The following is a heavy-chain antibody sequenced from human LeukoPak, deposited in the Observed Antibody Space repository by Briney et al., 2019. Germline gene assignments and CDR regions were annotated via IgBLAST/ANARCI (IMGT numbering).Heavy chain of an antibody. CDR3: ARGYSPYYDFWSGYRFGPYYYYMDV. CDR1: GGSFSGYY. CDR2: INHSGST. Sequence: SETLSLTCAVYGGSFSGYYWSWIRQPPGKGLEWIGEINHSGSTNYNPPLKSRVTISVDTSKNQFSLKLSSVTAADTAVYYCARGYSPYYDFWSGYRFGPYYYYMDVWGKGTTVTVSS. J-gene: IGHJ6*03. V-gene: IGHV4-34*01. D-gene: IGHD3-3*01.